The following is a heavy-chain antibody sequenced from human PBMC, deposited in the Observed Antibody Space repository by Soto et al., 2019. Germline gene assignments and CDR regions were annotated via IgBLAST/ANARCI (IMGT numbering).Heavy chain of an antibody. CDR1: GGSISRYY. V-gene: IGHV4-4*07. D-gene: IGHD1-26*01. J-gene: IGHJ5*02. Sequence: QVQLQESGPGLVKPSETLSLTCTVSGGSISRYYWSWIRQPPGKGLEWIAQIYTSGSTNYNPSLKRRVTVSVDTSKNHFSLKLSSVTAADTAVYYCARDSGVRATNWFDPWGQGTLVTVSS. CDR3: ARDSGVRATNWFDP. CDR2: IYTSGST.